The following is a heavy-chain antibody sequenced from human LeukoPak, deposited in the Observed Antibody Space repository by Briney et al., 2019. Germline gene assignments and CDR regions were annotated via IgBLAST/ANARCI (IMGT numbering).Heavy chain of an antibody. Sequence: SETLSLTCTVSGGSFSGNGYWWGWIRQDPGKGLEWLGYMYYGGSTYYNPSLTSRVNISVDTSKNQFSLKLSSVTAADTAVYYCARGHSSSSPYFCNGMDVWGQGTTVTVSS. CDR1: GGSFSGNGYW. CDR2: MYYGGST. V-gene: IGHV4-31*03. D-gene: IGHD6-6*01. J-gene: IGHJ6*02. CDR3: ARGHSSSSPYFCNGMDV.